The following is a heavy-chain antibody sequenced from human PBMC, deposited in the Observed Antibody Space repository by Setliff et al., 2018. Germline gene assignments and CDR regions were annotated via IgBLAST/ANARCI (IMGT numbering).Heavy chain of an antibody. Sequence: GASVKVSCKASGYTFTSYDINWVRQATGQGLEWMGWMNPNSGNTGYAQKFQGRVTMTRNTSMSTAYMELSSLRSEDTAVYYCARGRERDYNFWSGYYTYYYYGMDVWGQGTTVTVSS. CDR3: ARGRERDYNFWSGYYTYYYYGMDV. V-gene: IGHV1-8*02. J-gene: IGHJ6*02. CDR1: GYTFTSYD. D-gene: IGHD3-3*01. CDR2: MNPNSGNT.